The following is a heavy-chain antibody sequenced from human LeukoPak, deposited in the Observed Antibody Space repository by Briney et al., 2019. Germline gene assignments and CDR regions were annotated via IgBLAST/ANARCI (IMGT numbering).Heavy chain of an antibody. CDR3: ARQDIVVVVAVPNTPVDY. J-gene: IGHJ4*02. V-gene: IGHV3-23*01. CDR1: GFTFSSYA. CDR2: ISGSGGST. D-gene: IGHD2-15*01. Sequence: GGSLRLSCAASGFTFSSYAMSWVRQAPGKGLGWVSAISGSGGSTYYADSVKGRFTISRDNSKNTLYLQMNSLRAEDTAVYYCARQDIVVVVAVPNTPVDYGGQGTLVTVSS.